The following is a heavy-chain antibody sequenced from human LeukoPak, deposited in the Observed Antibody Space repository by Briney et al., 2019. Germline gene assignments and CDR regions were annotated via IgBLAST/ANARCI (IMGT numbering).Heavy chain of an antibody. CDR3: AKDLGDFWSGWCDY. J-gene: IGHJ4*02. CDR1: GFTFSSYG. CDR2: IRYDGSNK. D-gene: IGHD3-3*01. Sequence: PGRSLRLSCAASGFTFSSYGMHWVRQAPGKGLEWVAFIRYDGSNKYYADSVKGRFTISRDNSKNTLYLQMNSLRAEDTAVYYCAKDLGDFWSGWCDYWGQGTLVTVSS. V-gene: IGHV3-30*02.